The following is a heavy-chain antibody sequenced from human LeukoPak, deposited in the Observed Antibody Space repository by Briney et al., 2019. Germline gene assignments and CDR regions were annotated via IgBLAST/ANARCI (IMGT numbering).Heavy chain of an antibody. V-gene: IGHV3-48*01. Sequence: GGSLRLSCAASGFTFSSYSMNWVRQAPGKGLEWVSYISSSSSTIYYADSVKGRFTISRDNAKNSLYLQMNSLRAEDTAVYYCAKVYFRSVSGPPSRWGQGTLVTVSS. CDR1: GFTFSSYS. D-gene: IGHD2-8*01. CDR2: ISSSSSTI. CDR3: AKVYFRSVSGPPSR. J-gene: IGHJ4*02.